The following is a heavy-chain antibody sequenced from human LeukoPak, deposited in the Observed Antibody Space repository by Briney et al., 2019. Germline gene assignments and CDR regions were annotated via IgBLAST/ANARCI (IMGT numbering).Heavy chain of an antibody. CDR3: ARDGEYSYGNDY. J-gene: IGHJ4*02. D-gene: IGHD5-18*01. Sequence: ASVKLSCKASGYTFTRYYMHWVRQAPGQGLEWMGWINPNSGGTNYAQKFQGRVTMTRDTSISTAYMELSRLRSDDTAVYYCARDGEYSYGNDYWGQGTLVTVSS. CDR1: GYTFTRYY. V-gene: IGHV1-2*02. CDR2: INPNSGGT.